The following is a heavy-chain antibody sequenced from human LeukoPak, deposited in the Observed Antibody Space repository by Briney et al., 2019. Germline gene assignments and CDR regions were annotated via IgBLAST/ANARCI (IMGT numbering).Heavy chain of an antibody. Sequence: GGSLRLSCAASGFTFSNYAMSWVRQAPGKGLEWVSAITGSGGSTYYADSVKGRFTISRDNSKNTLYLRMNSLRAEDTAVYYCAKESALGIVVVTPFSDFWGQGTLVTVSS. CDR1: GFTFSNYA. J-gene: IGHJ4*02. D-gene: IGHD3-22*01. CDR3: AKESALGIVVVTPFSDF. CDR2: ITGSGGST. V-gene: IGHV3-23*01.